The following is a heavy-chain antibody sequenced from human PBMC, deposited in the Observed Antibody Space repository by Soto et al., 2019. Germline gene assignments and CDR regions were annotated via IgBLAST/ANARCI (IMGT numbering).Heavy chain of an antibody. J-gene: IGHJ6*02. CDR1: GFTFSSYG. Sequence: GGSLRLSCAASGFTFSSYGMHWVRQAPGKGLEWVAVISYDGSNKYYADSVKGRFTISRDNSKNTLYLQMNSLRAEDTAVYYCAKDRSVDIVATIIEDYYGMDVWGQGXTVTVSS. V-gene: IGHV3-30*18. D-gene: IGHD5-12*01. CDR3: AKDRSVDIVATIIEDYYGMDV. CDR2: ISYDGSNK.